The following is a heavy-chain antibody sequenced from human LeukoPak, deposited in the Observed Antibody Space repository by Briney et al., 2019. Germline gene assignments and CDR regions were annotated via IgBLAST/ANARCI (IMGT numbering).Heavy chain of an antibody. CDR2: ISYDGSNK. CDR3: ARDGNYYGSGSQY. CDR1: GFTFSSYA. Sequence: GGSLRLSCAASGFTFSSYAMHWVRQAPGKGLEWVAVISYDGSNKYYADSVKGRFTISRDNSKNTLYLQMNSLRAEDTAVYYCARDGNYYGSGSQYWGQGTLVTVSS. J-gene: IGHJ4*02. V-gene: IGHV3-30*04. D-gene: IGHD3-10*01.